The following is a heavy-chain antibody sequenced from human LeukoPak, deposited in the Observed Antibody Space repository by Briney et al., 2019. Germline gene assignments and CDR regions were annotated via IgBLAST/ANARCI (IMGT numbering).Heavy chain of an antibody. CDR3: ARGRIFDY. D-gene: IGHD1-14*01. CDR1: GGSFSGYD. Sequence: SETLSLTCAVYGGSFSGYDWSWIRQPPGKGLEWIGEINQSGSTNYNPSLKSRVTISVDTSKNQLSLKLRSVTAANTAVYYCARGRIFDYWGQGTLVTVSS. J-gene: IGHJ4*02. CDR2: INQSGST. V-gene: IGHV4-34*01.